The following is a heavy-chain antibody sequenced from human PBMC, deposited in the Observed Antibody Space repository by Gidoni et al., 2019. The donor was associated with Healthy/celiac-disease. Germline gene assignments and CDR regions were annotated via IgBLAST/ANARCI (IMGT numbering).Heavy chain of an antibody. CDR3: AREGGGGWELVYYFDY. Sequence: EVQLVESGGGLVKPGGSLRLSCAASGFTFSSYSMNWVRQAPGKGLEWVSSISSSSSYIYYADSVKGRFTISRDNAKNSLYLQMNSRRAEDTAVYYCAREGGGGWELVYYFDYWGQGTLVTVSS. D-gene: IGHD1-26*01. CDR2: ISSSSSYI. CDR1: GFTFSSYS. J-gene: IGHJ4*02. V-gene: IGHV3-21*01.